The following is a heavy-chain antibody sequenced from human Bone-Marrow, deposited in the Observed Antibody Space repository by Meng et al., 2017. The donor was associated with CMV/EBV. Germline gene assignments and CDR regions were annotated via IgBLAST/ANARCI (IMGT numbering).Heavy chain of an antibody. V-gene: IGHV1-2*02. CDR2: INPNSGGT. J-gene: IGHJ5*02. CDR3: ARGQYSSSWYRFDP. D-gene: IGHD6-13*01. Sequence: ASVKVSCKASGGTFSSYAISWVRQAPGQGLEWMGWINPNSGGTNYAQKFQGRVTMTGDTSISTAYMELSRLRSDDTAVYYCARGQYSSSWYRFDPWGQGTRVTVSS. CDR1: GGTFSSYA.